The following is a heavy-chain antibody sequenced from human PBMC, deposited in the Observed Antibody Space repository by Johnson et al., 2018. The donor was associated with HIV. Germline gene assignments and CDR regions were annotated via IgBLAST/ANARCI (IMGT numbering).Heavy chain of an antibody. CDR3: ASSSYYDSSGFYAFDI. J-gene: IGHJ3*02. Sequence: VQLVESGGGVVQPGGSLRLSCAASGFTVSRNYMSWVRPAPGQGLEWVSVIYSRGSTYHADSVTRLIPLSRDNSKNTLYLQMNSLRAEDTAVYYCASSSYYDSSGFYAFDIWGQGTMVTVSS. CDR1: GFTVSRNY. D-gene: IGHD3-22*01. CDR2: IYSRGST. V-gene: IGHV3-66*01.